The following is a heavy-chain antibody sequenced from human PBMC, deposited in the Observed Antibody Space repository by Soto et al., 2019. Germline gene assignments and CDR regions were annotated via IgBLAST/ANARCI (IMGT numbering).Heavy chain of an antibody. CDR3: ARVEGTRGSSWYMDWFDP. CDR1: GYSFTSYW. D-gene: IGHD6-13*01. V-gene: IGHV5-51*01. CDR2: IYPGDSDT. J-gene: IGHJ5*02. Sequence: HGESLKISCKGSGYSFTSYWIGWVRQMPGKGLEWMGIIYPGDSDTRYSPSFQGQVTISADKSISTAYLQWSSLNASDTAMYYCARVEGTRGSSWYMDWFDPWGQGTLVTVSS.